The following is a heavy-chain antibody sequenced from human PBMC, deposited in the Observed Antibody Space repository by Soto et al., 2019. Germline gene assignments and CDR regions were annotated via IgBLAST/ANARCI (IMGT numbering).Heavy chain of an antibody. CDR3: ASGSTVINTLDF. CDR2: NYYGGST. CDR1: GGSITSGDYY. Sequence: QVQLQESGPGLVKPSQTLSLTCTVSGGSITSGDYYWSWIRQPPGKGLEWVGYNYYGGSTYYNPSLESRITISLDTAKNQFSLELTSVTAADTAVYYCASGSTVINTLDFWGQGTLVNVSS. D-gene: IGHD4-17*01. J-gene: IGHJ4*02. V-gene: IGHV4-30-4*01.